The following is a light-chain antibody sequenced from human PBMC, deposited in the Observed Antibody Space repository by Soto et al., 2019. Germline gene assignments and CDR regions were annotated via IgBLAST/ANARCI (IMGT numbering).Light chain of an antibody. CDR1: QSVSRSTS. J-gene: IGKJ4*01. CDR2: GAS. Sequence: EIVLTLSPGTLSLSPGERATLSCRASQSVSRSTSLAWYQEKTGQAPRLLIYGASSRAVGVPDRFSGSGSGTDFTLTISRLEPEDFAVYYCQQYGDSPLTFGGGTKVE. V-gene: IGKV3-20*01. CDR3: QQYGDSPLT.